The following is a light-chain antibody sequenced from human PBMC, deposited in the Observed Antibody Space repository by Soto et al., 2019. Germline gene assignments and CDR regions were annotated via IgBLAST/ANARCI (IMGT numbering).Light chain of an antibody. V-gene: IGLV2-8*01. J-gene: IGLJ2*01. Sequence: QSVLTQPPSASGSPGQSVTISCTGTRSDVGGYNYVSWYQQHPGKPPKLMIYEVSKRPSGVPDRFSASKSGNTASLTVSGLQAEDEADYYCSAYAGTSWVFGGGTKVTVL. CDR3: SAYAGTSWV. CDR1: RSDVGGYNY. CDR2: EVS.